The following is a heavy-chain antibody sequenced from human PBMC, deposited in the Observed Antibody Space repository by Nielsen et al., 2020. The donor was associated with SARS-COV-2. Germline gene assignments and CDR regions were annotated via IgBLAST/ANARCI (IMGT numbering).Heavy chain of an antibody. Sequence: WVRQAPGQGLEWMGWMNPNSGGTNYAQKFQGWVTMTRDTSISTAYMELSRLRSDDTAVYYCARGGYSSSWENYYYYMDVWGKGTTVTVSS. CDR3: ARGGYSSSWENYYYYMDV. J-gene: IGHJ6*03. V-gene: IGHV1-2*04. D-gene: IGHD6-13*01. CDR2: MNPNSGGT.